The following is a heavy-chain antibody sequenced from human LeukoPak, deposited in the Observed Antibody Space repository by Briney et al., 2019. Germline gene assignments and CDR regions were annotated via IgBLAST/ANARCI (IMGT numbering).Heavy chain of an antibody. D-gene: IGHD3-22*01. V-gene: IGHV3-7*04. J-gene: IGHJ5*02. CDR2: IKQDGSEK. Sequence: GGSLRLSCAASEFTFSSYWMSWVRQAPGKGLEWVANIKQDGSEKYYVDSVKGRFTISRDNAKNSLYLEMSSLRGEDTAVYYCARGPNYYDSSGYYWFDPWGQGTLVTVSS. CDR3: ARGPNYYDSSGYYWFDP. CDR1: EFTFSSYW.